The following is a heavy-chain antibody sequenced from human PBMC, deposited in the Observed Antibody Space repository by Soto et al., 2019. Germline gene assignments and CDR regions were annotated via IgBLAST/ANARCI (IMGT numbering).Heavy chain of an antibody. CDR2: FFSDAVR. J-gene: IGHJ6*02. Sequence: QVTLKESGPVLVKPTETLTLTCTISGFSLSNGRMGVSWIRQPPGRDLEWLAHFFSDAVRSYSTSMQSRLTMSQDTSGTQVVLTMTNMDPQDTGTYFCARMNADSGSHYYAMDVWGPGTPVTVSS. V-gene: IGHV2-26*03. CDR1: GFSLSNGRMG. D-gene: IGHD4-17*01. CDR3: ARMNADSGSHYYAMDV.